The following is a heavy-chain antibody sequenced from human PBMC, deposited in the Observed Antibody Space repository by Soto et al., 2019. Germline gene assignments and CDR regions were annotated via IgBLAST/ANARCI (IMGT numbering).Heavy chain of an antibody. V-gene: IGHV4-30-2*01. CDR3: VRVFSNFWSFFGT. Sequence: SETLSLTCTVSGDSLTFGVSSWAWIRQPPGKGLEWIGNIYHSGSTYYNPSLRSRVTMSVDRSKNQFSLKLSSVTAADTAVYYCVRVFSNFWSFFGTWGQGSLVTVSS. CDR1: GDSLTFGVSS. CDR2: IYHSGST. D-gene: IGHD1-7*01. J-gene: IGHJ5*02.